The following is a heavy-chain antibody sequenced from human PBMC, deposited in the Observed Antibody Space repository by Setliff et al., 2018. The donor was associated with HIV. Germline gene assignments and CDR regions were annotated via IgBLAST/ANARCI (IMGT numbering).Heavy chain of an antibody. V-gene: IGHV4-39*07. D-gene: IGHD3-22*01. CDR2: VYYSGST. CDR1: GDSITSSDSC. Sequence: SETLSLTCTVSGDSITSSDSCWGWIRQPPGKGLEWIGSVYYSGSTYYNPLLKSRVIISLDTSKKQVSLKVTSVTAADTALYYCARNLDTSANYFTPFFDYWGQATLVTVSS. J-gene: IGHJ4*02. CDR3: ARNLDTSANYFTPFFDY.